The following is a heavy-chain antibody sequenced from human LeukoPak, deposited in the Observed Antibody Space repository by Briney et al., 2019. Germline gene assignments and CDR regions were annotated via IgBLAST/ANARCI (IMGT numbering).Heavy chain of an antibody. J-gene: IGHJ4*02. V-gene: IGHV3-53*04. CDR3: ARAKEDSHDRGYFDL. CDR1: GFSVSVSY. CDR2: VYRGGRT. D-gene: IGHD3-22*01. Sequence: GGSLRLSCAASGFSVSVSYMTWARQAPGKGLDWVAVVYRGGRTYYADSVRGRFTISRQNSENTMDLQMSRLRPEDTAVYYCARAKEDSHDRGYFDLWGQGTLVTVSS.